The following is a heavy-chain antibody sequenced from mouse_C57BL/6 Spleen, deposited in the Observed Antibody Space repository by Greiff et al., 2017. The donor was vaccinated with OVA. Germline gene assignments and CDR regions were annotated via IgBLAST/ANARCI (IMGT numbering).Heavy chain of an antibody. CDR3: AREEPPLFDY. CDR1: GYSITSGYY. Sequence: EVKLVESGPGLVKPSPSLSLSCSVTGYSITSGYYWYWIRQFPGNKLEWMGYISYDGSNNYNPSLKNRISITRDTSKNQFFLKLNSVTTEDAAKYYGAREEPPLFDYWGQGTTLTVAS. V-gene: IGHV3-6*01. J-gene: IGHJ2*01. CDR2: ISYDGSN.